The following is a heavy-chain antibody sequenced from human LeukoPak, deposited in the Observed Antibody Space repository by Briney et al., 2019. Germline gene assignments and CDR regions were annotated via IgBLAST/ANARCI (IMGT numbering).Heavy chain of an antibody. CDR1: GLTFSTYA. CDR2: ISGSGVDT. Sequence: GGSLRLSCADSGLTFSTYAMSWVRQAPGKGLEWVAGISGSGVDTHYAGSVNGRFRISRDNSANTLYLQMNSLREEDTALYYCASGTYRLGDYWGQGTQVAVSP. D-gene: IGHD3-10*01. CDR3: ASGTYRLGDY. J-gene: IGHJ4*02. V-gene: IGHV3-23*01.